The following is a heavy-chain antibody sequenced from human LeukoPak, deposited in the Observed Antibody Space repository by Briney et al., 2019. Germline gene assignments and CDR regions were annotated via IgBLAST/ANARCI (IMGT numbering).Heavy chain of an antibody. Sequence: GASVKVSCKASGGTFSSYAINWVRQAPGQGLEWMGGFIPIFGTANYAQKFQGRVTITAGKSTSTAYMELSSLRSEDTAVYYCARGIAAAPSGGYWGQGTLVTVSS. CDR2: FIPIFGTA. CDR3: ARGIAAAPSGGY. CDR1: GGTFSSYA. D-gene: IGHD6-13*01. J-gene: IGHJ4*02. V-gene: IGHV1-69*06.